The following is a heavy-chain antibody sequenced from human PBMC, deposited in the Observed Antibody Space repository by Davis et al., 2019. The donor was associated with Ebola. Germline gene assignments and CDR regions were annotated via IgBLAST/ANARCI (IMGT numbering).Heavy chain of an antibody. D-gene: IGHD6-19*01. CDR3: AKRATVKVAGANYYNAMDV. CDR2: ITGSGSTI. Sequence: PGGSLRLSCAASGFTFSSNTMSWVRQAPGKGLEWVSTITGSGSTIYYADSVRGRFTISRDNPKNTLYLQMNSLRAEDTAVFYCAKRATVKVAGANYYNAMDVWGKGTTVTVSS. J-gene: IGHJ6*04. V-gene: IGHV3-23*01. CDR1: GFTFSSNT.